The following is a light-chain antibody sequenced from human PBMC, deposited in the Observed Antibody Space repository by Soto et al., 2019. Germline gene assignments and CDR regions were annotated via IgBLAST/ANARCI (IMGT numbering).Light chain of an antibody. J-gene: IGKJ4*01. CDR1: QGISNY. CDR2: AES. V-gene: IGKV1-27*01. CDR3: QKYKSAPLS. Sequence: DIHMTLSASSLSASVKDIVTVTCRSSQGISNYLAWYQQKSGKVTKLLIYAESTLQSGVPSRFSGSGSGTDFTLTICSLQPEDVATYYCQKYKSAPLSLGGGTKADIK.